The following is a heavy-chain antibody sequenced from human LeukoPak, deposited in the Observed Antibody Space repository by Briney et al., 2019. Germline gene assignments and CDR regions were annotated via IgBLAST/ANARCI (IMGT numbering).Heavy chain of an antibody. CDR1: GGTFSSYA. CDR2: IIPIFGTA. CDR3: ARAGSDYDFSSGYYREAFDI. D-gene: IGHD3-3*01. J-gene: IGHJ3*02. V-gene: IGHV1-69*05. Sequence: SVKVSCKASGGTFSSYAISWVRQAPGQGLEWMGGIIPIFGTANYAQKFQGRVTITTDESTSTAYMELSSLRSEDTAVYYCARAGSDYDFSSGYYREAFDIWGQGTMVTVSS.